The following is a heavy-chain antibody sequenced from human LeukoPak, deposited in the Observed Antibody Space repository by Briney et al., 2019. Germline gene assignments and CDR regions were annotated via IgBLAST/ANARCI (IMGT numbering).Heavy chain of an antibody. CDR2: IYYSGST. J-gene: IGHJ4*02. D-gene: IGHD3-10*01. Sequence: SETLSLTCTVSGGSVSSGSYYWSWIRQPPGKGLEWIGYIYYSGSTNYNPSLKSRVTISVDTSKNRFSLKLSSVTAADTAVYYCARAQPTMVRGVYFDYWGQGTLVTVSS. CDR1: GGSVSSGSYY. V-gene: IGHV4-61*01. CDR3: ARAQPTMVRGVYFDY.